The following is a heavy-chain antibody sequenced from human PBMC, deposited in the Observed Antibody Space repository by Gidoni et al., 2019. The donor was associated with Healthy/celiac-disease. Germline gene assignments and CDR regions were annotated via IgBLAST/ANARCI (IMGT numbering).Heavy chain of an antibody. CDR3: AGVGPKAEAVHTPYYLDY. CDR2: SNHSGST. Sequence: QVQLQQFCAGLLNPSEPLSPSCAVYGGSFSRYYWSWIRQPPGKGLGWIGESNHSGSTHYNPTFKGRVTISVDTSKNQFSRKLRSVTAADTGVDYCAGVGPKAEAVHTPYYLDYWGQGTLVTVSS. J-gene: IGHJ4*02. D-gene: IGHD6-13*01. CDR1: GGSFSRYY. V-gene: IGHV4-34*01.